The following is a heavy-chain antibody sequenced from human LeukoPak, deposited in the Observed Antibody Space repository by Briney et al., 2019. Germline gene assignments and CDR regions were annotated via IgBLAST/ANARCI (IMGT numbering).Heavy chain of an antibody. J-gene: IGHJ3*02. CDR3: ARGYSSGWFDAFDI. CDR2: IYYSGST. CDR1: GGSISSYY. Sequence: SETLSLTCTVSGGSISSYYWSWIRQPPGKGLEWIGYIYYSGSTNYNPSLKSRVTISVDTPKNQFSLKLSSVTAADTAVYYCARGYSSGWFDAFDIWGQGTMVTVSS. D-gene: IGHD6-19*01. V-gene: IGHV4-59*01.